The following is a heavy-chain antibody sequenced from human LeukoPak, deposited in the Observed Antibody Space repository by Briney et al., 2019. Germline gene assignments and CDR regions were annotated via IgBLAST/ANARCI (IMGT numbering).Heavy chain of an antibody. V-gene: IGHV1-2*02. J-gene: IGHJ6*03. Sequence: GASVKVSCKASGYTFTAYYMHWVRQAPGQRLECMGWINPNSGGTNYAQKFQGRVTMTRDTSISTAYMELSGLISDDTAVYYCARDRERYRNYYYSMDVWGKGTTVTVSS. CDR2: INPNSGGT. CDR3: ARDRERYRNYYYSMDV. D-gene: IGHD2-15*01. CDR1: GYTFTAYY.